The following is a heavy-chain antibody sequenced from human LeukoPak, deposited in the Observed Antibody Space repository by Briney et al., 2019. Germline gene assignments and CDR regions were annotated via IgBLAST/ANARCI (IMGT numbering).Heavy chain of an antibody. V-gene: IGHV3-66*01. Sequence: GGSLRLSCAASGFTFSSYWMSWVRQAPGKGLEWVAVIYNGGGTYYADSVKGRFAISRDNSKNTLYLQINSLRVEDTAIYYCARDDTAVAGQDYWGQGTLVTVSS. J-gene: IGHJ4*02. CDR2: IYNGGGT. CDR3: ARDDTAVAGQDY. D-gene: IGHD6-19*01. CDR1: GFTFSSYW.